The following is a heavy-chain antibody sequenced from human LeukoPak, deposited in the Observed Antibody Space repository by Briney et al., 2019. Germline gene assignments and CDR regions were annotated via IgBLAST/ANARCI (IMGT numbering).Heavy chain of an antibody. CDR2: IYSGGSP. D-gene: IGHD3-22*01. CDR1: GFTVRSSY. J-gene: IGHJ3*01. Sequence: GGSLRLCCAASGFTVRSSYMSWVRQAPGKGLEWVSVIYSGGSPDYADSAKGRFTISSDNSKNTLYLQMNSLRVEDTAVYYCARDGADNSGYYFGSLWGQGTMVTVSS. CDR3: ARDGADNSGYYFGSL. V-gene: IGHV3-53*01.